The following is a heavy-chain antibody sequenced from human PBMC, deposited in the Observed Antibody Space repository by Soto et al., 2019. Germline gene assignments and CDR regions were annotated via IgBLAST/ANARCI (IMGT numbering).Heavy chain of an antibody. CDR1: GFTFSNAW. D-gene: IGHD3-10*01. V-gene: IGHV3-15*07. Sequence: EVQLVESGGGLVKPGGSLRLSCAASGFTFSNAWMNWVRQAPGKGLEWVGRIKSKTDGGTTDYAAPVKGRLTISREESKNTLYLQMNSLKTEDTAVYYCTTGSSYYGSGSYHGNFDYWGQGTLVTVSS. CDR3: TTGSSYYGSGSYHGNFDY. CDR2: IKSKTDGGTT. J-gene: IGHJ4*02.